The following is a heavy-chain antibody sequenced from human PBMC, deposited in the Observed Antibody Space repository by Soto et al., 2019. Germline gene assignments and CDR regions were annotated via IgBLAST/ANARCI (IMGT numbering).Heavy chain of an antibody. CDR1: GGSFSGYY. V-gene: IGHV4-34*01. Sequence: QVQLQQWGAGLLKPSETLSLTCAVYGGSFSGYYWSWIRQPPGKGLEWIGEINHSGSTNYNPSLKSRVTISVDTSKKQFSLKLSSVTAADTAVYYCARGFTVTTRVYFDYWGQGTLVTVSS. CDR2: INHSGST. CDR3: ARGFTVTTRVYFDY. D-gene: IGHD4-17*01. J-gene: IGHJ4*02.